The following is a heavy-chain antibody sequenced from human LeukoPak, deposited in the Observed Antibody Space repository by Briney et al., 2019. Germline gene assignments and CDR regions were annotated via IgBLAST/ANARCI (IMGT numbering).Heavy chain of an antibody. D-gene: IGHD2-2*01. J-gene: IGHJ2*01. CDR1: GGSISSYY. CDR3: AGAPGYCSSTSCYDPRRHWYFDL. Sequence: SEALSLTCTVSGGSISSYYWSWIRQPAGKGLEWIGRIYTSGSTNYNPSLKSRVTMSVDTSKNQFSLKLSSVTAADTAVYYCAGAPGYCSSTSCYDPRRHWYFDLWGRGTLVTVSS. V-gene: IGHV4-4*07. CDR2: IYTSGST.